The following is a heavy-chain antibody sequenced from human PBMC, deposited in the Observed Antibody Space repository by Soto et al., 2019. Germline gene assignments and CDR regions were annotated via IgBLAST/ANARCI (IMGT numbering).Heavy chain of an antibody. V-gene: IGHV4-59*01. CDR3: ARLSGYSYGTPGHFDY. CDR2: IYYSGST. Sequence: QVQLQESGPGLVKPSETLSLTCTVSGGSISSYYWSWIRQPPGKGLEWIGYIYYSGSTNYNPSLKSRVTISVDTSKSQFSLKLSSVTAADTAVYYCARLSGYSYGTPGHFDYWGQGTLVTVSS. CDR1: GGSISSYY. J-gene: IGHJ4*02. D-gene: IGHD5-18*01.